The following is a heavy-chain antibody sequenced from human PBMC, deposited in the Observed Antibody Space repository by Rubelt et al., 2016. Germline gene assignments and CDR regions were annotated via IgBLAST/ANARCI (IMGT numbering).Heavy chain of an antibody. J-gene: IGHJ5*02. CDR1: GGSFSGYY. CDR3: ARANQLLYGPTTRRWFDP. V-gene: IGHV4-34*01. Sequence: QVQLQQWGAGLLKPSETLSLTCAVYGGSFSGYYWSWIRQPPGKGLEWIGEINHSGSTNYNPSLKCRVTISVDTSKNQFSLKLSSVTAADTAVYYCARANQLLYGPTTRRWFDPWGQGTLVTVSS. CDR2: INHSGST. D-gene: IGHD2-2*02.